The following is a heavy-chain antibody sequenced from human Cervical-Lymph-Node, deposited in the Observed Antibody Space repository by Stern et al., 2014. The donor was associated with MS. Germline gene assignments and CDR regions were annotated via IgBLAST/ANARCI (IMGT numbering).Heavy chain of an antibody. CDR2: IWYDGSNK. V-gene: IGHV3-33*01. CDR1: GFTFSSYG. CDR3: ARDRTYDSGGFDYYYYGMDV. J-gene: IGHJ6*02. Sequence: DQLVESGGGVVQPGRSLRLSCAASGFTFSSYGMHWVRQAPGKGLEWVAIIWYDGSNKYYADSVKGRFTISRDNPKNMVYLQMNSLRVEDTAVYYCARDRTYDSGGFDYYYYGMDVWGQGTTVTVSS. D-gene: IGHD3-22*01.